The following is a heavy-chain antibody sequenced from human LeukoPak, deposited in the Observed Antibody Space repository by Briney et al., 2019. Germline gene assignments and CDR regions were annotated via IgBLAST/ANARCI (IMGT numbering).Heavy chain of an antibody. V-gene: IGHV4-59*12. CDR2: IYYSGST. CDR1: GGSISSYY. Sequence: PSETLSLTCTVSGGSISSYYWSWIRQPPGKGLEWIGYIYYSGSTYYNPSLKSRVTISVDTSKNQFSLKLSSVTAADTAVYYCARVTPSPGIAVTGRYYFDYWGQGTLVTVSS. CDR3: ARVTPSPGIAVTGRYYFDY. J-gene: IGHJ4*02. D-gene: IGHD6-19*01.